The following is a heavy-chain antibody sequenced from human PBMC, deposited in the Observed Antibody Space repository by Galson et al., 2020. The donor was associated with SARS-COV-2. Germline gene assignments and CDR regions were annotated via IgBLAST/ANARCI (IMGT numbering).Heavy chain of an antibody. D-gene: IGHD2-2*01. CDR1: GASISSNVY. Sequence: SETLSLTCTVSGASISSNVYWGWIRQPPGKGLEWIGSIYYSGSTHYNPSLKSRVTISVDTSKNQFSLRLSSVTAADTAVYYCARLGGCSGKSCVDYWGQGTLVTVSS. CDR3: ARLGGCSGKSCVDY. CDR2: IYYSGST. J-gene: IGHJ4*02. V-gene: IGHV4-39*01.